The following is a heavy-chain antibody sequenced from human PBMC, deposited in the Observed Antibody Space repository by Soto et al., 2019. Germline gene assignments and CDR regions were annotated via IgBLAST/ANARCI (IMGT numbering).Heavy chain of an antibody. D-gene: IGHD3-3*01. CDR2: FDPEDGET. V-gene: IGHV1-24*01. Sequence: ASVKVSCKVSGYTLTELSMHWVRQAPGKVLEWMGGFDPEDGETIYAQKFQGRVTMTEDTSTDTAYMELSSLRSEDTAVYYCATDGITIFGVVIGPLRYWGQGTLVTVSS. CDR1: GYTLTELS. CDR3: ATDGITIFGVVIGPLRY. J-gene: IGHJ4*02.